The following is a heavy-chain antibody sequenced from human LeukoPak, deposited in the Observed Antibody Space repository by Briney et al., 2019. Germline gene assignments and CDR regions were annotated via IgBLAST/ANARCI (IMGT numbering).Heavy chain of an antibody. J-gene: IGHJ4*02. V-gene: IGHV3-48*03. D-gene: IGHD3-22*01. CDR1: GFNFRAFD. Sequence: PGGSLRLSCAASGFNFRAFDMNWLRQAPGKGLEWVAYIAGSDTTKYYPDSVRGRFTISRDNARNSLYLQMNSLPAEGTSLYYCTTRGYHLDSWGQGTLVTVSS. CDR2: IAGSDTTK. CDR3: TTRGYHLDS.